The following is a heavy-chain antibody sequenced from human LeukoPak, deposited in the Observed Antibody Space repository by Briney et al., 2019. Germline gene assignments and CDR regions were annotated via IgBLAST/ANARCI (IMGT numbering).Heavy chain of an antibody. J-gene: IGHJ4*02. Sequence: GGSLRLSCAASGFTFSSYTMNWVRQAPGRGLEWVSAIGGRGGSTFCADSVKGRFTISRDNSKSTLDLQMNSLSAEDTAVYYCARASYSETYQYYFDYWGQGTLVTVSS. V-gene: IGHV3-23*01. CDR3: ARASYSETYQYYFDY. CDR1: GFTFSSYT. D-gene: IGHD1-26*01. CDR2: IGGRGGST.